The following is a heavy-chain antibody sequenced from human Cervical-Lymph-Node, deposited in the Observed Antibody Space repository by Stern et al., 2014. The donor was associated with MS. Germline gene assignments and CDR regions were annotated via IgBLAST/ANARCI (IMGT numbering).Heavy chain of an antibody. CDR2: IYDNGKT. CDR3: ARNTVTFGGPSVFDI. Sequence: QLQLQESGPGLVKPSETLSLTCTVSGGSISSFYWSWIRQPPGKGLEWIGYIYDNGKTNYNPSLKGRVTIPVDTSKNQFSLKLNSVTAADTAIFFCARNTVTFGGPSVFDIWGQGTMVTVSS. J-gene: IGHJ3*02. V-gene: IGHV4-59*08. CDR1: GGSISSFY. D-gene: IGHD3-16*01.